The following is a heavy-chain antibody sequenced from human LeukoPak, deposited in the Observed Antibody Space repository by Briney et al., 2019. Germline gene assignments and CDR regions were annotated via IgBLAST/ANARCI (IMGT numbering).Heavy chain of an antibody. J-gene: IGHJ4*02. CDR3: AKMAGYNSRFDY. Sequence: GGSLRLSCAASGFTFSNYAMSWVRQAPGKGLEWVATIFGYGGSTYYADSVERRFTISRDNSKNTLYLQLNSLTTEATAVYYCAKMAGYNSRFDYWGQGTLVTVSS. CDR2: IFGYGGST. D-gene: IGHD5-24*01. CDR1: GFTFSNYA. V-gene: IGHV3-23*01.